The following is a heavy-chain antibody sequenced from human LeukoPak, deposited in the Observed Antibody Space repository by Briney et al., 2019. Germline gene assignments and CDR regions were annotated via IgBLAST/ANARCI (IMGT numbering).Heavy chain of an antibody. D-gene: IGHD6-25*01. CDR3: ARDRTAASWFDP. Sequence: GGSLRLSCAASGFTVSSNYMSWVRQAPGKGLERVSVIYSGGSTYYADSVKGRFTISRDNSKNTLYLQMNSLRPDDTAVYYCARDRTAASWFDPWGQGTLVTVSS. J-gene: IGHJ5*02. V-gene: IGHV3-66*02. CDR2: IYSGGST. CDR1: GFTVSSNY.